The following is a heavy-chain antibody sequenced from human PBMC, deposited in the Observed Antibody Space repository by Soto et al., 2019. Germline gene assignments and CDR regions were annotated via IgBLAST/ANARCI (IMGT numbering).Heavy chain of an antibody. J-gene: IGHJ6*02. CDR1: GYRFTNYW. Sequence: VSLRISYKASGYRFTNYWIAWVRQIPGKGLEWMGRIDPSDSYTNYSPSFQGHVTISADKSISTACLQWSSLKASDTAMYYCASVYDSSGPSYYYGMDVWGQGTTVTVSS. CDR2: IDPSDSYT. D-gene: IGHD3-22*01. CDR3: ASVYDSSGPSYYYGMDV. V-gene: IGHV5-10-1*01.